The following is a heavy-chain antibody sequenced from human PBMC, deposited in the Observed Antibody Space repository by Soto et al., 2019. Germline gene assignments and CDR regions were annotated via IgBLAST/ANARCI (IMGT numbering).Heavy chain of an antibody. D-gene: IGHD6-19*01. CDR3: ATWTWLVPFDY. Sequence: QVQLVQSGAEVKQPGASVKVSCKASGYTFTSYVIHWVRQAPGQRLEWMGWINAGNGYTKYSQKFQGRVTITRDTSASTAYMELNSLRSEDTAVYYCATWTWLVPFDYWGQGTLVTVSS. CDR2: INAGNGYT. V-gene: IGHV1-3*01. CDR1: GYTFTSYV. J-gene: IGHJ4*02.